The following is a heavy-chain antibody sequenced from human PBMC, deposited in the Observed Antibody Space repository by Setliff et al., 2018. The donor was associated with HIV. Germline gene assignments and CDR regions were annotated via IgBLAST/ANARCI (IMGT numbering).Heavy chain of an antibody. CDR1: GPPIAIGSYY. D-gene: IGHD3-16*02. Sequence: SETLSLTCTVSGPPIAIGSYYWTWIRQPAGRGLEWIGHISASGNTKYSPTLQSRVTLSVNPSNNQFSLNLTSVTAADTAIYYCARRKSGSSYRFFNYWGLGSLVTVSS. V-gene: IGHV4-61*09. CDR2: ISASGNT. CDR3: ARRKSGSSYRFFNY. J-gene: IGHJ4*02.